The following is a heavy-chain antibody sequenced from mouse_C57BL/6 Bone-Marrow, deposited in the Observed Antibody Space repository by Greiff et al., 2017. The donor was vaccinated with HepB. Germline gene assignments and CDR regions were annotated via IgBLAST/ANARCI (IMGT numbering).Heavy chain of an antibody. D-gene: IGHD1-1*01. V-gene: IGHV1-72*01. CDR2: IDPNSGGT. J-gene: IGHJ4*01. CDR1: GYTFTSYW. Sequence: VQLQQPGAELVKPGASVKLSCKASGYTFTSYWMHWVKQRPGRGLEWIGRIDPNSGGTKYNEKFKSKATLTVDKPSSTAYMQLSSLTSEDSAVYYCASDYYGSSWNYAMDYWGQGTSVTVSS. CDR3: ASDYYGSSWNYAMDY.